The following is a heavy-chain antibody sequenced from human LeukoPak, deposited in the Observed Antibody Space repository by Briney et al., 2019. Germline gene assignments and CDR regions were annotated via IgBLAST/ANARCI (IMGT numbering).Heavy chain of an antibody. D-gene: IGHD3-10*01. J-gene: IGHJ3*02. CDR2: IRYDGTNK. CDR1: GFIFNNYG. Sequence: GGSLRLSCAASGFIFNNYGMHWVRQAPGKGLEWVAFIRYDGTNKYYADSVKGRFTISRDNSKSTHYLQLNSLRAEDTAVYHCARDYDFGSGSESLGALDIWGQGTMVTVSS. CDR3: ARDYDFGSGSESLGALDI. V-gene: IGHV3-30*02.